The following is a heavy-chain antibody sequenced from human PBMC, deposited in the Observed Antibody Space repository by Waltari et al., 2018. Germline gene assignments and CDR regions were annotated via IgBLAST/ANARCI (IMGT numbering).Heavy chain of an antibody. CDR1: VFIFRTYG. Sequence: EVQVVESGGGLVQPGGSLRLSCAASVFIFRTYGMCWVRQAPGKGLEWVANIKQDGSEEYYVDSVKGRFTISRDNAKNSLYLQMNSLRAEDTAVYYCARVVRYCSSTSCFYFDYWGQGTLVTVSS. CDR2: IKQDGSEE. J-gene: IGHJ4*02. V-gene: IGHV3-7*01. D-gene: IGHD2-2*01. CDR3: ARVVRYCSSTSCFYFDY.